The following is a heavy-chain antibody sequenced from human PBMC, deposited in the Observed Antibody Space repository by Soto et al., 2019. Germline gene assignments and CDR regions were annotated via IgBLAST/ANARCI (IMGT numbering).Heavy chain of an antibody. D-gene: IGHD2-2*01. CDR3: ARDDIVVVPAANDAFDI. CDR1: GYTFTSYG. CDR2: ISAYNGNT. Sequence: ASVKVSCKASGYTFTSYGISWVRQAPGQGLEWMGWISAYNGNTNYAQKLQGRVTMTTDTSTSTAYMELRSLRSDDTAVYYCARDDIVVVPAANDAFDIWGQGTMVTVSS. V-gene: IGHV1-18*01. J-gene: IGHJ3*02.